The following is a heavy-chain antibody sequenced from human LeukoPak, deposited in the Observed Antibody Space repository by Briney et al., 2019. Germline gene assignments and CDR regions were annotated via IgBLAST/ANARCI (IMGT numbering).Heavy chain of an antibody. CDR3: TTDHRLRFLEWPPDYS. D-gene: IGHD3-3*01. CDR1: GFTLSNAW. Sequence: GGSLRLSCAASGFTLSNAWMSWVRQAPGKGLEWVGRIKSKTDGGTTDYAAPVKGRFTISRDDSKNTLYLQMNSLKTEDTAVYYCTTDHRLRFLEWPPDYSWGQGTLVTVSS. V-gene: IGHV3-15*01. J-gene: IGHJ4*02. CDR2: IKSKTDGGTT.